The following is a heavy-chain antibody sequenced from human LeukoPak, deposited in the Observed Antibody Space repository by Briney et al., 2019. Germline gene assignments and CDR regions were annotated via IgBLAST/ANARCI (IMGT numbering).Heavy chain of an antibody. V-gene: IGHV3-66*01. CDR2: IYSGGST. CDR3: AKDLDRVYALYYFDY. CDR1: EFSVGSNY. D-gene: IGHD2-8*01. J-gene: IGHJ4*02. Sequence: PGGSLRLSCAASEFSVGSNYMTWVRQAPGKGLEWVSLIYSGGSTYYADSVKGRFTISRDNSKNTLYLQMNSLRAEDTAVYYCAKDLDRVYALYYFDYWGQGTLVTVSS.